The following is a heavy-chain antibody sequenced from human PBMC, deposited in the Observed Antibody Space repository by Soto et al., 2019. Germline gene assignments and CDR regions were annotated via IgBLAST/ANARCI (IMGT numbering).Heavy chain of an antibody. V-gene: IGHV3-9*01. CDR1: GLIFDDYA. CDR3: AKVYHDYGDYFEVDAFDI. J-gene: IGHJ3*02. D-gene: IGHD4-17*01. CDR2: ISWNSGSI. Sequence: PGWSQRLPCAASGLIFDDYALHRVRQAPRKGLEWVSGISWNSGSIGYADSVKGRFTISRDNAKTSLYLQMNSLRAEDTALYYCAKVYHDYGDYFEVDAFDIWGQGTMVTVSS.